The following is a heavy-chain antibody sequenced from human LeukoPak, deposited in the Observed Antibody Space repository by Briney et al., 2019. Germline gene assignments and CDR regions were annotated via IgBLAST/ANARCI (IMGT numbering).Heavy chain of an antibody. D-gene: IGHD3-22*01. CDR2: IYYSGST. V-gene: IGHV4-31*03. J-gene: IGHJ6*02. CDR3: ARGPAVYDSSGYSPNYYYYGMDV. CDR1: GGSISSGGYY. Sequence: SETPSLTCTVSGGSISSGGYYWSWIRQHPGKGLEWIGYIYYSGSTYYNPSLKSRVTISVDTSKNQFSLKLSSVTAADTAVYYCARGPAVYDSSGYSPNYYYYGMDVWGQGTTVTVS.